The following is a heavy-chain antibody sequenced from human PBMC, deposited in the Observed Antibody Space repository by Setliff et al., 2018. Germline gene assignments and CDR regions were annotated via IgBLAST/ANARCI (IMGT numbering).Heavy chain of an antibody. D-gene: IGHD2-21*01. CDR1: GFIFSTQT. J-gene: IGHJ6*02. CDR3: ARDWRHKAMDV. V-gene: IGHV3-30*04. Sequence: PGGSLRLSCVASGFIFSTQTFHWVRQAPGKGLEWLAVSSFEGRNVYYAESVKGRFTLSRDYAKNSLYLQVNSLRAEDTAVYYCARDWRHKAMDVWGQGTTVTVSS. CDR2: SSFEGRNV.